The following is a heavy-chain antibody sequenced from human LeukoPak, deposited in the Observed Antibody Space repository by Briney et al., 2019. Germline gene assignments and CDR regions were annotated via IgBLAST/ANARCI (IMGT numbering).Heavy chain of an antibody. D-gene: IGHD6-13*01. V-gene: IGHV4-61*05. Sequence: SETLSLTCTVSGGSISSSSYYWGWIRQPPGKGLEWIGYIYYSGSTNYNPSLKSRVTISVDTSKNQFSLKLSSVTAADTAAYYCARHYSSSWWPLDYWGQGTLVTVSS. CDR1: GGSISSSSYY. CDR2: IYYSGST. CDR3: ARHYSSSWWPLDY. J-gene: IGHJ4*02.